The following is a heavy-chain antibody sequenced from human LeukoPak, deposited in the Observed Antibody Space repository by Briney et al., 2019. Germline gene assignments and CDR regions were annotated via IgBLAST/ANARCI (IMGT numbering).Heavy chain of an antibody. CDR1: GGTFSSYA. CDR3: ARSIAAAGQSYYYYYMDV. V-gene: IGHV1-69*05. D-gene: IGHD6-13*01. Sequence: SVKVSCKASGGTFSSYAISWVRQAPGQGLEWIGGIIPIFGTANYAQKFQGRVTITTDESTSTAYMELSSLRSEDTAVYYCARSIAAAGQSYYYYYMDVWGKGTTVTVSS. CDR2: IIPIFGTA. J-gene: IGHJ6*03.